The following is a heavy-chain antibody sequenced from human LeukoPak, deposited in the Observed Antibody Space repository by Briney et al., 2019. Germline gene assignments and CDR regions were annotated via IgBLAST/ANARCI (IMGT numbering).Heavy chain of an antibody. V-gene: IGHV3-23*01. J-gene: IGHJ4*02. CDR3: AQGRYFDWLSKDYFDY. D-gene: IGHD3-9*01. CDR2: ISGSGGST. Sequence: GGSLRLSCAASGFTFSNAWMSWVRQAPGKGLEWVSAISGSGGSTYYADSVKGRFTISRDNSKNTLYLQMNSLRAEDTAVYYCAQGRYFDWLSKDYFDYWGQGTLVTVSS. CDR1: GFTFSNAW.